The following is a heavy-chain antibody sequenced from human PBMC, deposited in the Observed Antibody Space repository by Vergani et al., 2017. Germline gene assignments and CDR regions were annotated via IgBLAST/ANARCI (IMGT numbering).Heavy chain of an antibody. CDR2: INHSGST. CDR1: GGAFSGYY. J-gene: IGHJ6*03. D-gene: IGHD6-6*01. V-gene: IGHV4-34*01. CDR3: ALIRIAARGRVWNYYMDV. Sequence: QVQLQQWGAGLLKPSEPLSLTCAVYGGAFSGYYWSWIRQPPGKGLEWIGEINHSGSTNYNPSLKSRVTISVDTSKNQFSLKLSSVTAADTAVYYCALIRIAARGRVWNYYMDVWGKGTTVTVSS.